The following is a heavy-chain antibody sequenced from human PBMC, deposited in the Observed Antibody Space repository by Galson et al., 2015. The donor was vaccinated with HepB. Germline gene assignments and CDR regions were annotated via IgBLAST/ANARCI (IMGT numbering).Heavy chain of an antibody. V-gene: IGHV1-18*01. CDR2: ISAYNGNT. CDR3: ARDAYEEIFGVVIGIDY. J-gene: IGHJ4*02. CDR1: GYTFTSYG. Sequence: SVKVSCKASGYTFTSYGISWVRQAPGQGLEWMGWISAYNGNTNYAQKLQGRVTMTTDTSTSTAYMELRSLRSDDTAVYYCARDAYEEIFGVVIGIDYWGQGTLVTVSS. D-gene: IGHD3-3*01.